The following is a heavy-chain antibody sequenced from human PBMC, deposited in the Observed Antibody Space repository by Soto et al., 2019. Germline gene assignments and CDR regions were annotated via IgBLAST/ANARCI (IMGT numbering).Heavy chain of an antibody. Sequence: GASVKVSCKASGYTFTSYYMHWVRQAPGQGLEWMGIINPSGGSTSYAQKFQGRVTMTRDTSTSTVYMELSSLRSEDTAVYYCARDHGIRRQLGHYYYGMDVWGQGTTVTVSS. D-gene: IGHD6-13*01. CDR1: GYTFTSYY. V-gene: IGHV1-46*01. CDR2: INPSGGST. CDR3: ARDHGIRRQLGHYYYGMDV. J-gene: IGHJ6*02.